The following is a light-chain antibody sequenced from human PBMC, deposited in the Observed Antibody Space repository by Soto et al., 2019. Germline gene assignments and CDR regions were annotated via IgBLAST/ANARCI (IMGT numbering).Light chain of an antibody. CDR1: QSISSY. CDR3: QQSYSTPWT. CDR2: AAS. Sequence: DIQMTQSPSSLSASVGDRVTITCRASQSISSYLNWDQQKPGKATKLLIYAASSLQSGVPSRFSGIGSGTDYTLTLSRLQPEDFATYYCQQSYSTPWTFGQGTKVEIK. V-gene: IGKV1-39*01. J-gene: IGKJ1*01.